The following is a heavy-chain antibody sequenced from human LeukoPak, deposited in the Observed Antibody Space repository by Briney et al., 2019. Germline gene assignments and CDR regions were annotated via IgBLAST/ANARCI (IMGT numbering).Heavy chain of an antibody. CDR3: AKWGDNDVLTGYYDPDY. CDR2: ILGSGGST. J-gene: IGHJ4*02. D-gene: IGHD3-9*01. Sequence: GASLRLSCAASGFTFSNYAMSWVRQAPGKRLEWVSAILGSGGSTYYADSVKGRFTVSRDNSKSTLYLQMNSLRAEDTALYYCAKWGDNDVLTGYYDPDYWGQGTLVTVSS. V-gene: IGHV3-23*01. CDR1: GFTFSNYA.